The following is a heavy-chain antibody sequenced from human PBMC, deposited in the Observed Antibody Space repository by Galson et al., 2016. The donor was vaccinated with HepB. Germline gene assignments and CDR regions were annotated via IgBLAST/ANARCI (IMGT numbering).Heavy chain of an antibody. CDR1: GFTFSNNG. V-gene: IGHV3-23*01. CDR3: AKRSSGGQYYFDY. Sequence: SLRLSCATSGFTFSNNGMSWVRQAPGKGLEWVSTFGVSVNTYYADSVKGRFTISRDNSENTLWLQMNSLRAEDTAVYYCAKRSSGGQYYFDYWGQGTLVTVSS. D-gene: IGHD2-15*01. CDR2: FGVSVNT. J-gene: IGHJ4*02.